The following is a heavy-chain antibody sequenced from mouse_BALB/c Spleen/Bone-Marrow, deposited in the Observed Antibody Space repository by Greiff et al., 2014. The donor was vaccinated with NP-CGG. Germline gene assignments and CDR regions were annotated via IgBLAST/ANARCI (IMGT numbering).Heavy chain of an antibody. Sequence: QVQLKESGSVLVRPGASVKLSCKASGYTFTSSWMHWAKQRPGQGLEWIGEIHPNSGNTNYNEKFKGKATLPVDTSSSTAYVDLSSLTAEDSAVYYCARSPTATYFDVWGAGTTVTVSS. CDR2: IHPNSGNT. J-gene: IGHJ1*01. CDR1: GYTFTSSW. CDR3: ARSPTATYFDV. D-gene: IGHD1-2*01. V-gene: IGHV1S130*01.